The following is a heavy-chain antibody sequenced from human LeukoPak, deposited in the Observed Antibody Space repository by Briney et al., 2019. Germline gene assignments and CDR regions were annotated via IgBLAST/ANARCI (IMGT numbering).Heavy chain of an antibody. V-gene: IGHV1-18*01. J-gene: IGHJ6*02. Sequence: ASVKVPCKASGYTFTSYGISWVRQAPGQGLEWMGWISAYNGNTNYAQKLQGRVTMTTDTSTSTAYMELRSLRSDDTAVYYCAREGNKVATFCMDVWGQGTTVTVSS. CDR3: AREGNKVATFCMDV. D-gene: IGHD5-12*01. CDR2: ISAYNGNT. CDR1: GYTFTSYG.